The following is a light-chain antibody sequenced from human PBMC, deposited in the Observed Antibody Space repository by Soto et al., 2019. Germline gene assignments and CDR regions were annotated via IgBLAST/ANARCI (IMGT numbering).Light chain of an antibody. CDR1: SSDVGAYNF. Sequence: QSVLTQPASVSGSPGQSITISCTGTSSDVGAYNFVSWYQQHPGKAPKLMIYDVSNRPSGVSNRISGSKSVNTASLTISGLQAEDEADYYCTSHTSSGSLVFGTGTKVTVL. J-gene: IGLJ1*01. CDR3: TSHTSSGSLV. V-gene: IGLV2-14*03. CDR2: DVS.